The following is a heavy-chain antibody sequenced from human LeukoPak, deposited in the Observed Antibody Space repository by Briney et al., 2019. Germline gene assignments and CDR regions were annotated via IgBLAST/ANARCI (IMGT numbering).Heavy chain of an antibody. Sequence: SETLSLTCTVSGGSISSGSYCWSWIRQPAGKGLEWIGHIHTSGSTNYNPSLKSRVTISVDTSKNQFSLKLSSVTAADTAVYYCARGKRGYSYGYRCYFDYWGQGTLVTVSS. D-gene: IGHD5-18*01. V-gene: IGHV4-61*09. CDR3: ARGKRGYSYGYRCYFDY. CDR1: GGSISSGSYC. CDR2: IHTSGST. J-gene: IGHJ4*02.